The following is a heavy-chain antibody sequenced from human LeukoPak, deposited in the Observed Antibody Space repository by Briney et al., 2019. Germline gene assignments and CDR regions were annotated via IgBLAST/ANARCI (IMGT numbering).Heavy chain of an antibody. D-gene: IGHD5-18*01. Sequence: GASLRLSCAASGFTFGSYAMSWVRQAPGKGLEWVSAISGSGGSTYYADSVKGRFTISRDNSKNTLYLQMNSLRAEDTAVYYCAKELWFGNYFDYWGQGTLVTVSS. J-gene: IGHJ4*02. V-gene: IGHV3-23*01. CDR3: AKELWFGNYFDY. CDR1: GFTFGSYA. CDR2: ISGSGGST.